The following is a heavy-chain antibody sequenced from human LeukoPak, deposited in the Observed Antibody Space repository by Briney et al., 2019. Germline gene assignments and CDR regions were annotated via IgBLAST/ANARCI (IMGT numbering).Heavy chain of an antibody. J-gene: IGHJ4*02. Sequence: GGSLRLSCAASGFTFRNHEMNWVRQAPGKGLEWVSHISSSGSPIYYADSVRGRFTISRDNSKNTLYLQMNSLRAEDTAVYYCAKDFWSGYYPNCWGQGTLVTVSS. V-gene: IGHV3-48*03. CDR3: AKDFWSGYYPNC. D-gene: IGHD3-3*01. CDR2: ISSSGSPI. CDR1: GFTFRNHE.